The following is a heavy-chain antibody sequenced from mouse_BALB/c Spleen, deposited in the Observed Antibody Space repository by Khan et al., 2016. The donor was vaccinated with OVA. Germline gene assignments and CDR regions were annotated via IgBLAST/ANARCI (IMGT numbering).Heavy chain of an antibody. D-gene: IGHD2-10*01. CDR3: ARQPYYHYNIMDY. CDR2: IWNDGNT. Sequence: QVQLKDSGPGLVAPSQSLSITCTISGFSLTNYGVHWVRQPPGKGLEWLVVIWNDGNTAYNSALKSRLNISKDNSKSQVFLKMNSLQTDDTAMYFCARQPYYHYNIMDYWGQGTSVTVSS. V-gene: IGHV2-6-1*01. CDR1: GFSLTNYG. J-gene: IGHJ4*01.